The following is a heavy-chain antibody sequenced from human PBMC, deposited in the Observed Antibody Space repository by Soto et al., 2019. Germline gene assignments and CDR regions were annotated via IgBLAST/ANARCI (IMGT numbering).Heavy chain of an antibody. CDR2: ISYDGSNK. J-gene: IGHJ6*02. D-gene: IGHD2-15*01. CDR3: AKEIRYCSGGSCYYYGMDV. Sequence: GGSLRLSCAASGFTFSSYGMHWVRQAPGKGLEWVAVISYDGSNKYHADSVKGRFTISRDNSKNTLYLQMNSLRAEDTAVYYCAKEIRYCSGGSCYYYGMDVWGQGTTVTVSS. CDR1: GFTFSSYG. V-gene: IGHV3-30*18.